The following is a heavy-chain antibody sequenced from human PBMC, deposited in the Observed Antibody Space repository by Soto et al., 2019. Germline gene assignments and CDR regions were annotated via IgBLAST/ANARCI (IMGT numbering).Heavy chain of an antibody. CDR1: GYSFTSYW. Sequence: XESLKISCKCSGYSFTSYWISLVLQMPGKGLEWMGRIDPSDSYTNYSPSFQGHVTISADKSISTAYLQWSSLKASDTAMYYCARTPGYRSSWPYYYYGMDVWGQGTTVTVSS. CDR2: IDPSDSYT. D-gene: IGHD6-13*01. V-gene: IGHV5-10-1*01. J-gene: IGHJ6*02. CDR3: ARTPGYRSSWPYYYYGMDV.